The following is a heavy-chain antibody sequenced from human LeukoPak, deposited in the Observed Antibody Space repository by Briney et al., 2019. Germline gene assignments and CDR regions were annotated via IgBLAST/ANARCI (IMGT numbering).Heavy chain of an antibody. J-gene: IGHJ3*02. D-gene: IGHD6-19*01. CDR1: GGSLSGYY. CDR3: ARAKSSGWPLDAFDI. Sequence: SETLSLTCAVYGGSLSGYYWSWIRQPPEKGLEWIGEINHSGSTYYNPSLKSRVTISVDTSKNQFSLKPSSVTAADTAVYYCARAKSSGWPLDAFDIWGQGTMVTVSS. CDR2: INHSGST. V-gene: IGHV4-34*01.